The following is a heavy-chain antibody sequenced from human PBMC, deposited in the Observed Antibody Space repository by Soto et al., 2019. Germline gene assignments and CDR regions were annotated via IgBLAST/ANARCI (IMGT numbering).Heavy chain of an antibody. CDR3: AGAADVLVTASTFDY. CDR2: ISAYNGNT. Sequence: QVQLVQSGAEVKKPGASVKVSCKASGYTFTSYGISWVRQAPGQGLEWMGWISAYNGNTNYAQKLQGRVTMARDTSTSTAYMELRSLRSDDTAVYYCAGAADVLVTASTFDYWGQGTLVTVSS. CDR1: GYTFTSYG. V-gene: IGHV1-18*04. D-gene: IGHD2-21*02. J-gene: IGHJ4*02.